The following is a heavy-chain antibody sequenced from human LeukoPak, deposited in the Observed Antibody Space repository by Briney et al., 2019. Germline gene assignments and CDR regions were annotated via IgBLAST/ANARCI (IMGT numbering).Heavy chain of an antibody. D-gene: IGHD3-10*01. CDR2: IYTSGGT. V-gene: IGHV4-61*02. J-gene: IGHJ4*02. Sequence: SETLSLTCTVSGASISSGSYYWSWIRQPAGKGLEWIGRIYTSGGTNYNPSLKSRVTISVDTSKNQFSLKLSSVTAADTAVYYCARDRHYYGSGSYYSIDYWGQGTLVTVSS. CDR1: GASISSGSYY. CDR3: ARDRHYYGSGSYYSIDY.